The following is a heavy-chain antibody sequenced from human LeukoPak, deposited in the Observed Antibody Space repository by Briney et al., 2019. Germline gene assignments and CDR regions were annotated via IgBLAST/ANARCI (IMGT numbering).Heavy chain of an antibody. CDR1: GGSISSHF. D-gene: IGHD4-17*01. Sequence: SETLSLTCTVSGGSISSHFWTWIRQAPGKGLEWIGYISDSGSTNYNPSLKSRVTMSVDSSNTEFSLRLNSVTAADTAVYYCARVFRGAVTSNWLDPWGQGTLVTVSS. CDR2: ISDSGST. CDR3: ARVFRGAVTSNWLDP. J-gene: IGHJ5*02. V-gene: IGHV4-59*11.